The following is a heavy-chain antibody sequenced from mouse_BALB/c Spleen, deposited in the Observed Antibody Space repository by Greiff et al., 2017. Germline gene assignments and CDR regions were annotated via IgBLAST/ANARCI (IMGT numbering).Heavy chain of an antibody. CDR1: GYTFTSYW. J-gene: IGHJ4*01. CDR3: ARTYGNYLYYAMDY. V-gene: IGHV1S81*02. Sequence: VQLQQSGAELVKPGASVKLSCKASGYTFTSYWMHWVKQRPGQGLEWIGEINPSNGRTNYNEKFKSKATLTVDKSSSTAYMQLSSLTSEDSAVYYCARTYGNYLYYAMDYWGQGTSVTVSS. CDR2: INPSNGRT. D-gene: IGHD2-10*02.